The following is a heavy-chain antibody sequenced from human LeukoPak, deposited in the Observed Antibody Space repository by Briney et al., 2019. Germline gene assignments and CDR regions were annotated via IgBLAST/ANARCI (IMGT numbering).Heavy chain of an antibody. V-gene: IGHV4-34*01. J-gene: IGHJ5*02. Sequence: PSETLSLTCAVYGGSFSGYYWSWIRQPPGKGLEWIGEINHSGSTNYNPSLKSRVTISVDTSKNQFSLKLSSVTAADTAVYYCARYGCSSTSCYLTQARFHPWGQGTLVTVSS. CDR2: INHSGST. CDR3: ARYGCSSTSCYLTQARFHP. CDR1: GGSFSGYY. D-gene: IGHD2-2*01.